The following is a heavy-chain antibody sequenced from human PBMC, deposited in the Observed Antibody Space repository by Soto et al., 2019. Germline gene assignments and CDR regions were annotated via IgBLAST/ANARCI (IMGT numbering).Heavy chain of an antibody. D-gene: IGHD3-22*01. CDR2: IAVGSGNT. J-gene: IGHJ3*02. V-gene: IGHV1-58*01. CDR3: AAPNYYDSSGYPDAFDI. Sequence: SVKVSCKAAGFTFTSSAVQWVRQARGQRLEWIGWIAVGSGNTNYAQKFQERVTITRDMSTSTAYMELSSLRSEDTAVYYCAAPNYYDSSGYPDAFDIWGQGTMLTVSS. CDR1: GFTFTSSA.